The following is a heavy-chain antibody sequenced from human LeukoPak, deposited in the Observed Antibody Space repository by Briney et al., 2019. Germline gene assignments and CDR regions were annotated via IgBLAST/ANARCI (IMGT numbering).Heavy chain of an antibody. D-gene: IGHD4-17*01. CDR2: IRGSGSDT. Sequence: GGSLRLSCAASGFTFSNYAMNWVRQAPGKGLEWVSTIRGSGSDTYCVDSVKGRFIMSRDNSKDMLFLQMTGLGAEDTALYYCAKGRYGDYYDGFDVWGQGTLVTVSS. V-gene: IGHV3-23*01. CDR1: GFTFSNYA. J-gene: IGHJ3*01. CDR3: AKGRYGDYYDGFDV.